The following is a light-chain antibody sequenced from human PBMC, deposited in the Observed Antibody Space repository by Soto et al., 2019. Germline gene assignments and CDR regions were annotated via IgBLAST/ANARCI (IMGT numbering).Light chain of an antibody. CDR1: QSVSSSY. V-gene: IGKV3-20*01. CDR2: GAS. CDR3: PQYGSSLRT. Sequence: EIVLTQSPGTLSLSPGERATLSCRASQSVSSSYLAWYQQKPGQAPRLLIYGASSRATGIPDRFSGSGSGTDFPLTISKLEPEDFAVYFCPQYGSSLRTFGQGTKGEIK. J-gene: IGKJ1*01.